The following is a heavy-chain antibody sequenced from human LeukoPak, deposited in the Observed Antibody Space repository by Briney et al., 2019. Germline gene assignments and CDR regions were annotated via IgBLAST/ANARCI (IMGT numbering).Heavy chain of an antibody. V-gene: IGHV1-2*02. D-gene: IGHD4-17*01. CDR1: GYTFTSYY. J-gene: IGHJ4*02. CDR3: TRESRYGDNYFDY. Sequence: ASVKVSCKSSGYTFTSYYMHWVRQAPGQGLEWMGFINPISGDTNYAQNFQGRVTMTRDTSISAAYMELSSLRSDDTAVYYCTRESRYGDNYFDYWGQGTLVTVSS. CDR2: INPISGDT.